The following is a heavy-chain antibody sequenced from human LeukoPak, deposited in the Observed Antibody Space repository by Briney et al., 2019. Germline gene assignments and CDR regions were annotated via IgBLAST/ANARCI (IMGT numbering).Heavy chain of an antibody. V-gene: IGHV7-4-1*02. D-gene: IGHD4-17*01. CDR3: ARATGNGDYVDPYYYYYYMDV. Sequence: ASVKVSCKASGYTFTSYAMNWVRQAPGQGLEWMGWINTNTGNPTYAQGFTGRFVFSLDTSVSTAYLQISSLKAEDTAVYYCARATGNGDYVDPYYYYYYMDVWGKGTTVTVSS. CDR1: GYTFTSYA. CDR2: INTNTGNP. J-gene: IGHJ6*03.